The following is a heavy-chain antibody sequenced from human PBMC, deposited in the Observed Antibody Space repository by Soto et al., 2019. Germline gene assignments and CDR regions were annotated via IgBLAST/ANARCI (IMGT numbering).Heavy chain of an antibody. V-gene: IGHV3-48*02. CDR3: ARGGSSSDNGMDV. Sequence: EVQLVESGGGLVQPGGSLRLSCAASGFSFSTYSMNWVRQAPGKGLEWVSYISSRSYTIYYVDSVKGRFTISRDNAKNWLYLQMNSLRDEDTAVYYCARGGSSSDNGMDVWGQGTTVTVSS. CDR1: GFSFSTYS. D-gene: IGHD6-6*01. J-gene: IGHJ6*02. CDR2: ISSRSYTI.